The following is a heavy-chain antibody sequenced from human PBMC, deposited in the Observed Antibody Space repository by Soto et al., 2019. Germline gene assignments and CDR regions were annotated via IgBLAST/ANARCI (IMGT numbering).Heavy chain of an antibody. D-gene: IGHD3-9*01. V-gene: IGHV1-69*06. CDR2: IIPIFGTA. CDR1: GGTFSSYA. CDR3: ARCLRYDILTGYSHWAVGAFDI. Sequence: QVQLVQSGAEVKKPGSSVKVSCKASGGTFSSYAISWVRQAPGQGLEWMGGIIPIFGTANYAQKLQGRVTITADKSTSTAYMELSSLRSEDTAVYYCARCLRYDILTGYSHWAVGAFDIWGQGTMVTVSS. J-gene: IGHJ3*02.